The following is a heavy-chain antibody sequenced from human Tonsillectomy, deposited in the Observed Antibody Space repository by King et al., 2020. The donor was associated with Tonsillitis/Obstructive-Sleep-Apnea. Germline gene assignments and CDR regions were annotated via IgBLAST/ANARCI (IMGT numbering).Heavy chain of an antibody. Sequence: VQLVESGGGLVQPGGSLRLSCAASGFTFSSYWMSWVRQAPGKGLEWVANIKQDGSEKYYVDSVKGRFTISRDNAKNSLYLQMNSPRAEDTAVYYCARAVGGDCSSTSCYGYFDYWGQGTLVTVSS. D-gene: IGHD2-2*01. V-gene: IGHV3-7*01. J-gene: IGHJ4*02. CDR3: ARAVGGDCSSTSCYGYFDY. CDR2: IKQDGSEK. CDR1: GFTFSSYW.